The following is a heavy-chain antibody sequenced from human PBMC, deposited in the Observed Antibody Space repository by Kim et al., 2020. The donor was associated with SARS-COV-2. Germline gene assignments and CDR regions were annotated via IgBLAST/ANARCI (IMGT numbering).Heavy chain of an antibody. CDR3: ARDSSITMVRGVIRV. J-gene: IGHJ4*02. Sequence: DSVKGRFTISRDNAENSLYLQMNSLRDEDTAVYYCARDSSITMVRGVIRVWGQGTLVTVSS. D-gene: IGHD3-10*01. V-gene: IGHV3-48*02.